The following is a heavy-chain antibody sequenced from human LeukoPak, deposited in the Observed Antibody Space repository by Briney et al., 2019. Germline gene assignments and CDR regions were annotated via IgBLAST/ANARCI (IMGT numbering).Heavy chain of an antibody. CDR2: ISYDGSNK. J-gene: IGHJ4*02. D-gene: IGHD3-10*01. CDR1: GFTFSRYW. CDR3: ARGRMVRGVILDY. Sequence: GGSLRLSCAASGFTFSRYWMSWVRQAPGKGLEWVAVISYDGSNKYYADSAKGRFTISRDNSKNTLYLQMNSLRAEDTAVYYCARGRMVRGVILDYWGQGTLVTVSS. V-gene: IGHV3-30*03.